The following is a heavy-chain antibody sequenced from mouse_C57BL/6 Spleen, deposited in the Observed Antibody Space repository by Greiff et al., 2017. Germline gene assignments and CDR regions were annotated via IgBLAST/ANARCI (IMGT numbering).Heavy chain of an antibody. Sequence: VQLQQSGPELVKPGASVKISCKASGYAFSSSWMNWVKQRPGKGLEWIGRIYPGDGDTNYNGKFKGKATLTADKSSSTAYMQLSSLTSEYSAVYFCERQPSSYDLNYLDYWGQGTTLTVSS. CDR1: GYAFSSSW. CDR2: IYPGDGDT. J-gene: IGHJ2*01. V-gene: IGHV1-82*01. CDR3: ERQPSSYDLNYLDY. D-gene: IGHD2-12*01.